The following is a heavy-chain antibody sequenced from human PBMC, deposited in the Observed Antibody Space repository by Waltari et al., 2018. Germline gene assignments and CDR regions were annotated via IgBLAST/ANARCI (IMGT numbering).Heavy chain of an antibody. V-gene: IGHV3-74*01. CDR3: ARGGGSLDY. D-gene: IGHD3-10*01. J-gene: IGHJ4*02. CDR2: INSEGSLI. CDR1: GFTFNTYW. Sequence: EVQLVESGGGLVRPGGSLRLSCAASGFTFNTYWMHWVRQAPGKGLVWVARINSEGSLISYAASVKCRFTISRDNAKNTLYLQMNSLRAEDTAVYYCARGGGSLDYWGQGTQVIVSS.